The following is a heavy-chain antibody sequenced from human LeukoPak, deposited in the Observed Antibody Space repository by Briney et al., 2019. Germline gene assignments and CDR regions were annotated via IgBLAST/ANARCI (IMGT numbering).Heavy chain of an antibody. D-gene: IGHD6-19*01. Sequence: PGGSLRLSCAASGFTFSSYWMHWVRQAPGKGLVWVSRIKSDGSSTTYADSVKGRFTISRDNAKNTLYLQMNSLRVEDTAVYYCVRPSGPTGNWFGPWGQGNLVTGSS. CDR3: VRPSGPTGNWFGP. CDR2: IKSDGSST. V-gene: IGHV3-74*01. CDR1: GFTFSSYW. J-gene: IGHJ5*02.